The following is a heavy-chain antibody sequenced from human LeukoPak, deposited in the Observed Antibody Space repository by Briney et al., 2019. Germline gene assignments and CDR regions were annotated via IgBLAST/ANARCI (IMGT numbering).Heavy chain of an antibody. CDR2: IDPSDSYT. Sequence: GESLKISCKGSGYSFTSYWISWVRQMPGKGLEWMGRIDPSDSYTNYSPSFQGHVTISADKSISTAYLQWSSLKASDTAMYYCAGHTPEVTIFGVVTSNYHYGMDVWGQGTTVTVSS. D-gene: IGHD3-3*01. CDR3: AGHTPEVTIFGVVTSNYHYGMDV. J-gene: IGHJ6*02. V-gene: IGHV5-10-1*01. CDR1: GYSFTSYW.